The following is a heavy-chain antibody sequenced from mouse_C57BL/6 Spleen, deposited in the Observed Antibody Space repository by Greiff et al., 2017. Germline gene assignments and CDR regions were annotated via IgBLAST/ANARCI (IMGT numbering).Heavy chain of an antibody. CDR2: IDPEDGDT. CDR3: ARHTTVVDWYFDV. CDR1: GFNIKDYY. Sequence: VQLKESGAELVKPGASVKLSCTASGFNIKDYYMHWVKQRTEQSLEWIGRIDPEDGDTKYAAKFQGKATITADTASNTVYLQHSSLSSDDTAVDYCARHTTVVDWYFDVWGTGTTVTVSS. J-gene: IGHJ1*03. V-gene: IGHV14-2*01. D-gene: IGHD1-1*01.